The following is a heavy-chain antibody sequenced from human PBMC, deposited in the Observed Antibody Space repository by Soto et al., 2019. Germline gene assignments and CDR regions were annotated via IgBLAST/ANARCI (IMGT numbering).Heavy chain of an antibody. CDR3: AREDYYGSGSYGWFDP. Sequence: KQSPTLSLTCAISGDSVSSNSAAWNWIRQSPSRGLEWLGRTYYRSKWYNDYAVSVKSRITINPDTSKNQFSLQLNSVTPEDTAVYYCAREDYYGSGSYGWFDPWGQGTLVTVSS. CDR1: GDSVSSNSAA. CDR2: TYYRSKWYN. J-gene: IGHJ5*02. D-gene: IGHD3-10*01. V-gene: IGHV6-1*01.